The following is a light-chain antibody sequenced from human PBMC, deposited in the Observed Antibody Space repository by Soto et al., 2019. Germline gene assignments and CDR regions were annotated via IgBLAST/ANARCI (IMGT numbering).Light chain of an antibody. CDR1: QSVLHTSESNL. J-gene: IGKJ2*01. CDR3: MQALQIPST. Sequence: DIVMTQSPLSLAVTPGEPASSSCRSSQSVLHTSESNLVDWYLLKPGQSPQLLIYLGSNRASGVPDKFSGSASGIDFTLEISRVEAEDVGIYYCMQALQIPSTFGQGTRLELK. CDR2: LGS. V-gene: IGKV2-28*01.